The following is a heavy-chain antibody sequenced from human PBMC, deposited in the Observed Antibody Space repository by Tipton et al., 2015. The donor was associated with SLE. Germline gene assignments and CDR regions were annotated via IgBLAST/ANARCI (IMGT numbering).Heavy chain of an antibody. Sequence: GSLRLSCVASGFTFSGFWMSWVRQAPGTGLEWVANIKQDGSERNYVDSVKGRFSISRDKAKNSLYLQMNSLGVEDTAVYYCAKDGRGAASQYSLFDAWGQGTLVTVSS. J-gene: IGHJ5*02. CDR2: IKQDGSER. V-gene: IGHV3-7*01. CDR3: AKDGRGAASQYSLFDA. D-gene: IGHD4-11*01. CDR1: GFTFSGFW.